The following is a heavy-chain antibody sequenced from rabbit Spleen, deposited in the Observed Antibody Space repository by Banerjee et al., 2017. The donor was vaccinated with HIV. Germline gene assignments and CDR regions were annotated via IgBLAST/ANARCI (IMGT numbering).Heavy chain of an antibody. D-gene: IGHD6-1*01. Sequence: QEQLEESGGDLVKPEGSLTLTCTASGFSFSSSYWICWVRQAPGKGLEWIVCGTTYYASWAKGRFTISKTSTTTVTLQMTSLTAADTATYCCARGGNVGGDGYDLWGQGTLVTVS. CDR3: ARGGNVGGDGYDL. CDR2: GTT. CDR1: GFSFSSSYW. J-gene: IGHJ3*01. V-gene: IGHV1S47*01.